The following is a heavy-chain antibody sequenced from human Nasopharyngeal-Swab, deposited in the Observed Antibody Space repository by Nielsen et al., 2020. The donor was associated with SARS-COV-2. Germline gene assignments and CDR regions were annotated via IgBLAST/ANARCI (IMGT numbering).Heavy chain of an antibody. J-gene: IGHJ6*02. V-gene: IGHV3-21*01. CDR1: GFTFSSYS. CDR2: ISSSSSYI. Sequence: GESLKISCAASGFTFSSYSMNWVRQAPGKGLEWVSSISSSSSYIYYADSVKGRFTISRDNAKNSLYLQMNSLRAEHTAVYYCARAGGAYCGGDCYYYYGMDVWGQGTTVTVSS. CDR3: ARAGGAYCGGDCYYYYGMDV. D-gene: IGHD2-21*02.